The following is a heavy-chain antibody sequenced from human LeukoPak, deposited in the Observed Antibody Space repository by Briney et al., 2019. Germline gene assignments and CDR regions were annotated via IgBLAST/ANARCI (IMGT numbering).Heavy chain of an antibody. CDR1: GFTFRSYA. Sequence: PGGSLRLSCAASGFTFRSYAMSWVRQAPGKGLEWVSGISGSGGSPYHADSVKGRFTISRDNSKNTLLLQVNSLRAEDTAVYYCVRERYCSGTSCFELGYWGQGTLVTVSS. J-gene: IGHJ4*02. CDR2: ISGSGGSP. CDR3: VRERYCSGTSCFELGY. D-gene: IGHD2-2*01. V-gene: IGHV3-23*01.